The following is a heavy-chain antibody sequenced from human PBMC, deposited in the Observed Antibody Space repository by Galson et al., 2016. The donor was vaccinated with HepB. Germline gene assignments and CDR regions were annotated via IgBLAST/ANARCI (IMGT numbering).Heavy chain of an antibody. J-gene: IGHJ4*02. D-gene: IGHD1-1*01. V-gene: IGHV3-23*01. Sequence: GKGLEWVASISTRRTTYYSDSVQGRFTISRDNSNNTLYLQMNGLRAEDTAVYYCAKERLVRQIFDHWGQGTLLTVSS. CDR3: AKERLVRQIFDH. CDR2: ISTRRTT.